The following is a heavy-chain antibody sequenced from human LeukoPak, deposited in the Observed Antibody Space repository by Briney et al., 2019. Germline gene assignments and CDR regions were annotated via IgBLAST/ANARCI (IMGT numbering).Heavy chain of an antibody. CDR1: GYTFTGYY. D-gene: IGHD3-22*01. CDR2: INPNSGGT. CDR3: ARDLSHYDSPARLFDY. Sequence: ASVKVSCKASGYTFTGYYMHWVRQAPGQGLEWMGWINPNSGGTNYAQKFQGRVTMTRDTSISTAYMELSRLRSDGTAVYYCARDLSHYDSPARLFDYWGQGTLVTVSS. J-gene: IGHJ4*02. V-gene: IGHV1-2*02.